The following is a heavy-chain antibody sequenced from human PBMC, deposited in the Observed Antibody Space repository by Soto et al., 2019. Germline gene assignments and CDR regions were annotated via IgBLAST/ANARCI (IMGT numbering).Heavy chain of an antibody. CDR1: GFTFSNFV. CDR3: AKDLSSSWPPGY. Sequence: GSLRLSCAASGFTFSNFVIHWVRQAPGKGVEVVSVITHDGNNKYYADSVKGRFTISRDNSKNTVYLQMHRLRPGHGAVYFWAKDLSSSWPPGYWGQGTLVTVSS. J-gene: IGHJ4*02. D-gene: IGHD6-13*01. CDR2: ITHDGNNK. V-gene: IGHV3-30*18.